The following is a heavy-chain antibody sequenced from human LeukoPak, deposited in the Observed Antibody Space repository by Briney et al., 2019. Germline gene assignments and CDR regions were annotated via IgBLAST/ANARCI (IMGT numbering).Heavy chain of an antibody. CDR1: GGSISSYC. D-gene: IGHD6-19*01. V-gene: IGHV4-59*01. Sequence: SETLSLTCTVSGGSISSYCWSWIRQPPGKGLEWIGYIYYSGSTNYNPSLKSRVTISVDTSKNQFSLKLSSVTAADTAVYYCASSVIAVAGTKLVSYFQHWGQGTLVTVSS. CDR3: ASSVIAVAGTKLVSYFQH. CDR2: IYYSGST. J-gene: IGHJ1*01.